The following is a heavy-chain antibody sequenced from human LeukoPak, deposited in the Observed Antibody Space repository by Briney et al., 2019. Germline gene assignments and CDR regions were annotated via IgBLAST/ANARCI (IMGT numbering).Heavy chain of an antibody. J-gene: IGHJ4*02. V-gene: IGHV3-30-3*01. CDR3: ARDFEWLRSGYFDY. CDR2: ISYGGSNK. Sequence: PGKSLTLSCAASGFTFSSYAMHWVRQAPGKGLEWVAVISYGGSNKYYAASVKGRFTISRDNSKNTLYLQMNSLRAEDTAVYYCARDFEWLRSGYFDYWGQGTLVTVSS. CDR1: GFTFSSYA. D-gene: IGHD5-12*01.